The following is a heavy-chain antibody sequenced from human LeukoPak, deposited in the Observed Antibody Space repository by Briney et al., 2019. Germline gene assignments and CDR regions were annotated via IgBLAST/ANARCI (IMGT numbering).Heavy chain of an antibody. CDR3: ARAPYWSGYLSE. CDR2: IYYSGTT. Sequence: SETLSLTCTVTGGTISAYYWSWIRQPPGKGLELIGYIYYSGTTHYNPSLRTRLAISVDRSKNQFSLNLNSVSAADTAMYYCARAPYWSGYLSEWGQGTLVTVSS. CDR1: GGTISAYY. V-gene: IGHV4-59*01. D-gene: IGHD3-3*01. J-gene: IGHJ4*02.